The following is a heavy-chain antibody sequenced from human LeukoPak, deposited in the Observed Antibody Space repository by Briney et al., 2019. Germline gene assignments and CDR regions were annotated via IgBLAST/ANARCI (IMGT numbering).Heavy chain of an antibody. J-gene: IGHJ4*02. CDR1: GYTFTNHG. Sequence: ASVKVSCKTSGYTFTNHGISWVRQAPGQGLEWMGWISGYNGNTNYAQKLQGRVTMTTDTSTSTAYMELRSLRSDDTAVYYCARVYDFWSEFDYWGQGTLVTVSS. CDR2: ISGYNGNT. CDR3: ARVYDFWSEFDY. D-gene: IGHD3-3*01. V-gene: IGHV1-18*01.